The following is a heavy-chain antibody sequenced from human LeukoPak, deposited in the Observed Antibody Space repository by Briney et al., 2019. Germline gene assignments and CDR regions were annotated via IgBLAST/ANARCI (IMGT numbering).Heavy chain of an antibody. V-gene: IGHV4-59*01. CDR2: IYYSGST. Sequence: SETLSLTCTVSGGSISSYYWSWIRQPPGKGLEWIGYIYYSGSTNYNPSLKSRVTISVDTSKNQFSLKLSSVTAADTAVYYCARFFYPDAFDYWGQGTLVTVSS. CDR3: ARFFYPDAFDY. D-gene: IGHD2/OR15-2a*01. J-gene: IGHJ4*02. CDR1: GGSISSYY.